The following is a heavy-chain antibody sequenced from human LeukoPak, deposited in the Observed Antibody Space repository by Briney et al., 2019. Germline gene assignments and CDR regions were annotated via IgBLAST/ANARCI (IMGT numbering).Heavy chain of an antibody. CDR3: ARESVVVVPAASRYYYYYYMDV. CDR1: GGSFSGYY. CDR2: IYTSGST. V-gene: IGHV4-4*07. J-gene: IGHJ6*03. D-gene: IGHD2-2*01. Sequence: SETLSLTCAVYGGSFSGYYWSWIRQPAGKGLEWIGRIYTSGSTNYNPSLKSRVTISVDTSKNQFSLKLSSVTAADTAVYYCARESVVVVPAASRYYYYYYMDVWGKGTTVTVSS.